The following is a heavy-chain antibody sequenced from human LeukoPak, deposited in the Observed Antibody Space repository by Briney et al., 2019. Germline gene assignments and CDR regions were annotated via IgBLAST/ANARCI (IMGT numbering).Heavy chain of an antibody. J-gene: IGHJ4*02. Sequence: GGSLRLSCAASGFTFNSYWMHWVRQAPGKGLVWVSRINSDGSSTTYADSVKGRFTISRDNAKNTLYLQMNSLRADDTAVYYCATGRNGDYYFDYWGQGTLVTVSA. CDR3: ATGRNGDYYFDY. CDR1: GFTFNSYW. CDR2: INSDGSST. D-gene: IGHD4-17*01. V-gene: IGHV3-74*01.